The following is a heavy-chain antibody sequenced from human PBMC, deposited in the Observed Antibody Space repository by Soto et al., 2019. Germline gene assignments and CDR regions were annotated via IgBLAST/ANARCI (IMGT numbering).Heavy chain of an antibody. D-gene: IGHD3-10*01. V-gene: IGHV1-69*02. CDR3: ARAEGGSGSWYVDY. CDR2: IIPILGIA. CDR1: GGTFSSYT. Sequence: QVQLVQSGAEVKKPGSSVKVSCKASGGTFSSYTISWVRHAPGQGLEWMGRIIPILGIANYAQKFQGRVTITADKSTSTAYMELSSLRSEDTAVYYCARAEGGSGSWYVDYWGQGTLVTVSS. J-gene: IGHJ4*02.